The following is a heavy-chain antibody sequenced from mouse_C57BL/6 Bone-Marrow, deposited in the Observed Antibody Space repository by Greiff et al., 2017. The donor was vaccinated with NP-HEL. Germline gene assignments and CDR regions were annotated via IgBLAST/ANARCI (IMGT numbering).Heavy chain of an antibody. V-gene: IGHV7-3*01. CDR3: ARYIYDGLYYCDY. D-gene: IGHD2-3*01. J-gene: IGHJ2*01. CDR1: GFTFTDYY. CDR2: IRNKANGYTT. Sequence: EVQLVESGGGLVQPGGSLSLSCAASGFTFTDYYMSWVRQPPGKALEWLGFIRNKANGYTTEYSASVKGRFTISRDNSQSILYLQMNALRAEDSATYYCARYIYDGLYYCDYWGQGTTLTVSS.